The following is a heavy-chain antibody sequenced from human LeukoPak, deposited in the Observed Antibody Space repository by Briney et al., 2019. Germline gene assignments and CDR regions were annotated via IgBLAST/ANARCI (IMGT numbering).Heavy chain of an antibody. CDR3: ASTIAVAGLIDAFDI. CDR1: GGSISSDTYY. V-gene: IGHV4-39*07. Sequence: EASETLSLTCTVSGGSISSDTYYWGWIRQPPGKGLEWIGCIYYSGNTYYNPSLKSRVTLSVDTSKNQFSLKLSSVTAADTAVYYCASTIAVAGLIDAFDIWGQGTMVTVSS. D-gene: IGHD6-19*01. CDR2: IYYSGNT. J-gene: IGHJ3*02.